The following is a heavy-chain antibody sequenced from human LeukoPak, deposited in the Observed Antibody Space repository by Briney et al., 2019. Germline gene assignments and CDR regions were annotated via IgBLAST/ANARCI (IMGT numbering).Heavy chain of an antibody. D-gene: IGHD2-15*01. CDR3: ASWVGSGGSCYSGCYGMDV. CDR1: GYSFTTYW. V-gene: IGHV5-51*01. J-gene: IGHJ6*02. CDR2: IYPGDSDT. Sequence: GESLKISCKASGYSFTTYWFGWVRQMPGKGLEWMGIIYPGDSDTRYSPSFQGQVTISADKSISTAYLQWSSLKASDTAMYYCASWVGSGGSCYSGCYGMDVWGQGTTVTVSS.